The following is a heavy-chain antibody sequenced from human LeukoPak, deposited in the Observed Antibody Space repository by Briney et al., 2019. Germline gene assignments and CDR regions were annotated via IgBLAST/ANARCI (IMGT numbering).Heavy chain of an antibody. CDR3: ARGNGDYGGGLDY. V-gene: IGHV3-74*01. CDR2: INSDGSST. D-gene: IGHD4-17*01. CDR1: GFTFSSYW. J-gene: IGHJ4*02. Sequence: GGSLRLSCAASGFTFSSYWMHWVRQAPGKGLVWVSRINSDGSSTSYADSVKGRFTISRDNAKNTLYLQMNSLRAEDTAVYYCARGNGDYGGGLDYWGQGTLVTVSS.